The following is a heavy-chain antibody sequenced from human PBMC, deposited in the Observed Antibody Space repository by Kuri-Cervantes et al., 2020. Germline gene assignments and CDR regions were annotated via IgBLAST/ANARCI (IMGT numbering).Heavy chain of an antibody. Sequence: ASVKVSCKASGYTFTSYGISWVRQAPGQGLEWMGWISAYNGNTNYVQKLQDRVTMTTDTSMSTAYMELRSLRYDDTAVDYCARDTGAGFVTIGPSRDMDVWGKGTTVTVSS. CDR2: ISAYNGNT. J-gene: IGHJ6*03. CDR3: ARDTGAGFVTIGPSRDMDV. D-gene: IGHD4-17*01. V-gene: IGHV1-18*01. CDR1: GYTFTSYG.